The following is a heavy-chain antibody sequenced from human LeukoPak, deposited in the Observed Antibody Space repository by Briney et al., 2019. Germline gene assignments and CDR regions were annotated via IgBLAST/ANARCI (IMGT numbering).Heavy chain of an antibody. V-gene: IGHV3-30*04. CDR3: AREGQDIVVVPAAMHLDY. CDR1: GFTFSSYA. J-gene: IGHJ4*02. D-gene: IGHD2-2*01. Sequence: GRSLRVSCAASGFTFSSYAMHWVRQAPGKGLEWVAVISYDGSNKYYADSVKGRFTISRDNSKNTLYLQMNSLRAEDTAVYYCAREGQDIVVVPAAMHLDYWGQGTLVTVSS. CDR2: ISYDGSNK.